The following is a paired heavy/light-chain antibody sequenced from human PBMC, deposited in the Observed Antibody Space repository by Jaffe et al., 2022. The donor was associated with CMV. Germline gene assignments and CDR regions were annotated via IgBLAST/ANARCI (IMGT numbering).Heavy chain of an antibody. CDR2: IWYDGSNK. D-gene: IGHD5-12*01. Sequence: QVQLVESGGGVVQPGRSLRLSCAASGFTFSSYGMHWVRQAPGKGLEWVAVIWYDGSNKYYADSVKGRFTISRDNSKNTLYLQMNSLRAEDTAVYYCARAEWGGYDSFSYNYYYYGMDVWGQGTTVTVSS. CDR3: ARAEWGGYDSFSYNYYYYGMDV. CDR1: GFTFSSYG. J-gene: IGHJ6*02. V-gene: IGHV3-33*01.
Light chain of an antibody. CDR2: GNS. J-gene: IGLJ3*02. CDR3: QSYDSSLSGYV. V-gene: IGLV1-40*01. Sequence: QSVLTQPPSVSGAPGQRVTISCTGSSSNIGAGYDVHWYQQLPGTAPKLLIYGNSNRPSGVPDRFSGSKSGTSASLAITGLQAEDEADYYCQSYDSSLSGYVFGGGTKLTVL. CDR1: SSNIGAGYD.